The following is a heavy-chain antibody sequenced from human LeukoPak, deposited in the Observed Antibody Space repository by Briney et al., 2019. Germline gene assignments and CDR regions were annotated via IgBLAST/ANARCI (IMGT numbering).Heavy chain of an antibody. Sequence: ASVKVSCKASGYTFTSYGISWVRQAPGQGLEWMGWISAYNGNTNYAQKLQGRVTITTDTSTSTAYMELRSLRSDDTAVYYCARAGAPLVVPAANFDYWGQGTLVTVSS. J-gene: IGHJ4*02. CDR3: ARAGAPLVVPAANFDY. CDR2: ISAYNGNT. V-gene: IGHV1-18*04. D-gene: IGHD2-2*01. CDR1: GYTFTSYG.